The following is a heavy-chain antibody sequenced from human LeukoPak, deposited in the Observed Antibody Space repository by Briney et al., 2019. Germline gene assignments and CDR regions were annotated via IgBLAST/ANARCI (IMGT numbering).Heavy chain of an antibody. D-gene: IGHD3-16*02. CDR2: IYYSGST. CDR3: ARERIMITFGGVIVTPSYFDY. V-gene: IGHV4-31*11. Sequence: SETLSLTCAVSGGSISSGGYSWSWIRQHPGKGLEWIGYIYYSGSTYYNPSLKSRVTISVDTSKNQFSLKLSSVTAADTAVYYCARERIMITFGGVIVTPSYFDYWGQGTLVTVSS. J-gene: IGHJ4*02. CDR1: GGSISSGGYS.